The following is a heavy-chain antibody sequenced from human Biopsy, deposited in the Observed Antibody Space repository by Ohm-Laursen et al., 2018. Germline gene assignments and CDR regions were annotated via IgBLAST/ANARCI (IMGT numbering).Heavy chain of an antibody. V-gene: IGHV3-23*01. D-gene: IGHD2-21*01. Sequence: SLRLSCAASGFIFSRNDMSWVRLAPEKGLEWVSGISGSGASTYYADSVKGRFTISRDNSKNTLFLQMDSLRADDTAAYYCVKAYSAIYWFDPWGQGTLVTVSS. J-gene: IGHJ5*02. CDR2: ISGSGAST. CDR1: GFIFSRND. CDR3: VKAYSAIYWFDP.